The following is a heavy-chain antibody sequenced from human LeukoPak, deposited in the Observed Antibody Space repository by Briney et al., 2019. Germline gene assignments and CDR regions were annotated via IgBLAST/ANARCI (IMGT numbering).Heavy chain of an antibody. V-gene: IGHV1-69*05. CDR3: ARGEGIDYYYYYMDV. Sequence: ASVKVSCKASGYTFTSYGISWVRQAPGQGPGWMGGLIPIFGTANYAQKFQGRVTITTEGSTTTGYMELSSLRFEDTAVDYCARGEGIDYYYYYMDVWGKGTTVTVSS. CDR1: GYTFTSYG. D-gene: IGHD1-26*01. CDR2: LIPIFGTA. J-gene: IGHJ6*03.